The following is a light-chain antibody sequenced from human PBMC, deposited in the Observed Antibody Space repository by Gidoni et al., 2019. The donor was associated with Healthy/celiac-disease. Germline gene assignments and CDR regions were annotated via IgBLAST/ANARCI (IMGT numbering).Light chain of an antibody. CDR1: QSVLYSSNNKNY. V-gene: IGKV4-1*01. J-gene: IGKJ2*01. CDR2: WAS. Sequence: DIVLTPPPPSMAVAPGERATINSKSSQSVLYSSNNKNYLAWYQQKPGQPPKLLIYWASTRESGVPDRFSGSGSGTDFTLTISSLQAEDVAVYYCQQYYSTPYTFGQGTKLEIK. CDR3: QQYYSTPYT.